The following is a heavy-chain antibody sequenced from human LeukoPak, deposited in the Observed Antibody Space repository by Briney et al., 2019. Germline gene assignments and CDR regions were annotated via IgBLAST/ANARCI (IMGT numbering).Heavy chain of an antibody. D-gene: IGHD1-20*01. J-gene: IGHJ5*02. Sequence: ASVKVSCTTSGYTSTKYLIHWVRQAPGQGLEWVGPINPNGDATNYAPRLQGRLTLTQDTSTSTVYMELRGLTPDDTAVYYCARPLFCAFDNCGYWLDPWGPGTLVTVSS. V-gene: IGHV1-46*01. CDR2: INPNGDAT. CDR1: GYTSTKYL. CDR3: ARPLFCAFDNCGYWLDP.